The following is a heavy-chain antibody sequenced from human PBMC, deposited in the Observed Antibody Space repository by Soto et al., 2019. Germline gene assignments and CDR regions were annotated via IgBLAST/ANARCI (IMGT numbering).Heavy chain of an antibody. J-gene: IGHJ5*02. V-gene: IGHV4-39*07. CDR2: IYYSGST. D-gene: IGHD3-10*01. CDR3: ARLRFGIDP. CDR1: GASIRSNNYY. Sequence: PSETLSLTCSVSGASIRSNNYYWGWIRQPPGRGLEWIGNIYYSGSTNYNPSLKSRVTISVDTSKNQFSLKLSSVTAADTAVYYCARLRFGIDPWGQGTLVTVSS.